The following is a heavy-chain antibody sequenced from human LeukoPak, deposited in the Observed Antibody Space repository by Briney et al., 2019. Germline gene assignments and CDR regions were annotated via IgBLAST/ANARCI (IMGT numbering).Heavy chain of an antibody. CDR2: IYGAGDI. J-gene: IGHJ2*01. V-gene: IGHV3-53*01. Sequence: GGFLRLSCAASGFTVSNDYMSWVRQAPGRGLEWVSVIYGAGDIYYADSVKGRFIISRDKSKNTLFLQMNSLRVADTAVYYCARHRGDGAIRWYFDLWGRGTLVTVSS. D-gene: IGHD2-21*01. CDR3: ARHRGDGAIRWYFDL. CDR1: GFTVSNDY.